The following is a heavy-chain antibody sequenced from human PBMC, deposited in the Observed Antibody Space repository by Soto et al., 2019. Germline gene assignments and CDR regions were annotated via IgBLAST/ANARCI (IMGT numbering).Heavy chain of an antibody. CDR3: ARVGGNSWVYYYYYGMDV. J-gene: IGHJ6*02. V-gene: IGHV4-59*01. CDR1: GGSISSYY. CDR2: IYYSGRA. D-gene: IGHD1-1*01. Sequence: PSETLSLTCPVSGGSISSYYWSLIRQPPGKGLEWIGYIYYSGRANYNPSLKGRVTISVDASKNQFSLKLSSVAAADTAVYYCARVGGNSWVYYYYYGMDVCRQGTTVTVS.